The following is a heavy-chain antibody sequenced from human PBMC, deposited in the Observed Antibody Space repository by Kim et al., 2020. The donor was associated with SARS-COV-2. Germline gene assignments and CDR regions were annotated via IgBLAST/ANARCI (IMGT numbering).Heavy chain of an antibody. Sequence: SVKVSCKASGYTFSSYAISWVRQAPGQGLEWMGGISPIIGTANYAQKFQGRVTMTADESTSTAYMELSSLRSEDTAVYYCARDRTTGYSYYYGMDVWGQGTTVTVSS. CDR1: GYTFSSYA. D-gene: IGHD4-4*01. J-gene: IGHJ6*02. CDR2: ISPIIGTA. CDR3: ARDRTTGYSYYYGMDV. V-gene: IGHV1-69*13.